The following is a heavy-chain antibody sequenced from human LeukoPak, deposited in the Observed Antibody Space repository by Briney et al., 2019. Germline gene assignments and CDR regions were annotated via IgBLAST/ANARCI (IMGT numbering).Heavy chain of an antibody. Sequence: PSETLSLTCAVSGYPISSGYYWGWIRQPPGKGLEWIGSIYHIGSTYYNPSLKSRVTISVDTSKNQFSLKLSSVTAADTAVYYCARQEGTYYDFWSGYSHPYFDYWGQGILVTVSS. CDR2: IYHIGST. V-gene: IGHV4-38-2*01. J-gene: IGHJ4*02. D-gene: IGHD3-3*01. CDR1: GYPISSGYY. CDR3: ARQEGTYYDFWSGYSHPYFDY.